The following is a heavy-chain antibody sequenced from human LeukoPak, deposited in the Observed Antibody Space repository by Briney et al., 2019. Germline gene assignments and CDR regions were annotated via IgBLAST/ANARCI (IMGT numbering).Heavy chain of an antibody. J-gene: IGHJ4*02. Sequence: SETLSLTCTVSGGSISSGGYYWSWIRQHPGKGLEWIGYIYYSGSTNYNPSLKSRVTISVDTSKNQFSLKLSSVTAADTAVYYCARLRVAGKEVNLDYWGQGTLVTVSS. CDR1: GGSISSGGYY. CDR3: ARLRVAGKEVNLDY. V-gene: IGHV4-61*08. D-gene: IGHD6-19*01. CDR2: IYYSGST.